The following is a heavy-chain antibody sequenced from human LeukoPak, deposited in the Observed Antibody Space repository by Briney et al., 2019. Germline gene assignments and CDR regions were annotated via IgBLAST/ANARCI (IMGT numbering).Heavy chain of an antibody. J-gene: IGHJ6*02. Sequence: SETLSLTCAVYGGXFSGYYCSWIRQPPGKGLEWLGEMNHSGSTNYNPSLKSRVTISVDTSKNQFSLKLSSVTAADTAVYYCARRKGIAVAGPYYYYGMDVWGQGTTVTVSS. CDR1: GGXFSGYY. CDR3: ARRKGIAVAGPYYYYGMDV. V-gene: IGHV4-34*01. D-gene: IGHD6-19*01. CDR2: MNHSGST.